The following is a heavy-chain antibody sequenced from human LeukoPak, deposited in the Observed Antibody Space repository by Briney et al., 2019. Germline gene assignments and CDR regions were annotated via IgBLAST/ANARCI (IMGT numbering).Heavy chain of an antibody. V-gene: IGHV3-64D*06. CDR3: VKDDSYYYDSGIYPY. J-gene: IGHJ4*02. D-gene: IGHD3-10*01. CDR2: ICNTGVST. CDR1: GFTFSSFA. Sequence: GGSLRLSCSASGFTFSSFALHWVRQAPGKGLEYGSRICNTGVSTYCADSVTGRFTISRDNSKNTLYLQMGSLRAEDTAIYYCVKDDSYYYDSGIYPYWGQGTLVTVSS.